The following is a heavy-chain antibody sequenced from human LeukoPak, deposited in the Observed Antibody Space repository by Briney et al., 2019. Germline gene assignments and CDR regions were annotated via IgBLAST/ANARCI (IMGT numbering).Heavy chain of an antibody. CDR3: ARVRYYYGSGSYYRYYFDY. D-gene: IGHD3-10*01. V-gene: IGHV4-34*01. Sequence: SETLSLTCAVYGGSFSGYYWSWIRQPPGKGLEWIGEINHSGSTKYNPSLKSRVTISVDTSKHQFSLKLSSVTAADTAVYYCARVRYYYGSGSYYRYYFDYWGQGTLVTVSS. J-gene: IGHJ4*02. CDR1: GGSFSGYY. CDR2: INHSGST.